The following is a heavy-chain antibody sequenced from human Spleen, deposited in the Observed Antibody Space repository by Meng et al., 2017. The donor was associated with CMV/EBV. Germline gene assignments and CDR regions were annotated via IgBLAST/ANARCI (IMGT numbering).Heavy chain of an antibody. J-gene: IGHJ4*02. Sequence: ATSGFSFNSFGLHWVRQAPGKGLEWVAVIWYDGSKKNYADFVKGRFTISRDGSRNTLYLQMNSLRGEDTGVYYCAKMGGGSFSPDHWGQGTLVTVSS. CDR1: GFSFNSFG. D-gene: IGHD1-26*01. CDR3: AKMGGGSFSPDH. CDR2: IWYDGSKK. V-gene: IGHV3-33*06.